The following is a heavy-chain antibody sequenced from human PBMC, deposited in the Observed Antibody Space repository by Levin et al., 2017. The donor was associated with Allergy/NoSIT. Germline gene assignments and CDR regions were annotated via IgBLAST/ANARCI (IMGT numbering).Heavy chain of an antibody. CDR2: TYYRSQRYH. V-gene: IGHV6-1*01. Sequence: SQTLSLTCAISGDSVSSDGAAWHWIRQSPSRGLEWLGRTYYRSQRYHDYADSLEGRIIISPDTSKNQFSLQLNSVTPDDTAVYYCARDRDFDPLTGLSQFYFDYWGQGTLVTVSS. CDR3: ARDRDFDPLTGLSQFYFDY. D-gene: IGHD3-9*01. CDR1: GDSVSSDGAA. J-gene: IGHJ4*02.